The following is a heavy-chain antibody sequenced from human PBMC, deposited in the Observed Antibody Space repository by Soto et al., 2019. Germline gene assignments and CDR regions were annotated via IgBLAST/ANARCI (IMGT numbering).Heavy chain of an antibody. CDR1: GYTFTSYY. V-gene: IGHV1-46*01. CDR3: ARDVKAVPAAIGTYNHYYAMDV. CDR2: INPSGGST. J-gene: IGHJ6*02. Sequence: ASVKVSCKASGYTFTSYYIYWVRQAPGQGLEWMGIINPSGGSTNYAQKFQGRVTMTRDTSTSTVYMEVSSLRSEDTAVYYCARDVKAVPAAIGTYNHYYAMDVWGQGTTVTVSS. D-gene: IGHD2-2*01.